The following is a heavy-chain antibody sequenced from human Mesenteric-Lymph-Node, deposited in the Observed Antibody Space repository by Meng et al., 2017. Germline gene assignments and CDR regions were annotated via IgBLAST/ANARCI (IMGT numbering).Heavy chain of an antibody. J-gene: IGHJ3*02. CDR2: INSDGSST. V-gene: IGHV3-74*01. Sequence: GESLKISCAASGFTFSSYWMHWVRQAPGKGLVWVSRINSDGSSTSYADSVKGRFTISRDNAKNSLYLQMNSLRAEDTALYYCAKDNGSGWPNDAFDIWGQGTMVTVSS. CDR3: AKDNGSGWPNDAFDI. CDR1: GFTFSSYW. D-gene: IGHD6-19*01.